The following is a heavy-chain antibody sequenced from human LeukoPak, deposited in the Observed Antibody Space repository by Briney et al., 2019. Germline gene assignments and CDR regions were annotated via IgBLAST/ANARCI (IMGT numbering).Heavy chain of an antibody. D-gene: IGHD5-18*01. CDR1: GFTFSNYG. V-gene: IGHV3-23*01. J-gene: IGHJ4*02. CDR2: LSSSGGST. Sequence: GGSLRLSCAASGFTFSNYGMNWVRQAPGKGLEWVSALSSSGGSTYYADSVKGRFTISRDNSKNTLYLQMSSLRAEDTAVYYCAKGGYSYGLSLPFDYWGQGTLVTVSS. CDR3: AKGGYSYGLSLPFDY.